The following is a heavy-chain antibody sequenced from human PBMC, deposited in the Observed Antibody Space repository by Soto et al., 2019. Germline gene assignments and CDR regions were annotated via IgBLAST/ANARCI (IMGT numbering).Heavy chain of an antibody. CDR3: ARMQHTAMAHLFDY. CDR1: GFSLSTSGMC. J-gene: IGHJ4*02. CDR2: IDWDDDK. D-gene: IGHD5-18*01. Sequence: SGPTLVNPTQTLTLTCTFSGFSLSTSGMCVSWIRQPPGKALEWLALIDWDDDKYYSTSLKTRLTISKDTSKNQVVLTMTNMDPVDTATYYCARMQHTAMAHLFDYWGQGTLVTVSS. V-gene: IGHV2-70*01.